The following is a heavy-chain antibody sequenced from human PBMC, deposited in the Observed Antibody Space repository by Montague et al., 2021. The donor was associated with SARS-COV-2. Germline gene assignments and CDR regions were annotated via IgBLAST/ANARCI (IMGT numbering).Heavy chain of an antibody. Sequence: PALVKPTQTLTLTCTFSGFSLSTSGMCVSWIRQPPGKALEWLALIDWDDDKYYSTSLKTRLTISKDTSKNQVVLTMTNMDPVDTATYYCARIQAEQWPNYYYYGMDVWGQGTTVTVSS. CDR3: ARIQAEQWPNYYYYGMDV. CDR2: IDWDDDK. D-gene: IGHD2-8*01. V-gene: IGHV2-70*01. CDR1: GFSLSTSGMC. J-gene: IGHJ6*02.